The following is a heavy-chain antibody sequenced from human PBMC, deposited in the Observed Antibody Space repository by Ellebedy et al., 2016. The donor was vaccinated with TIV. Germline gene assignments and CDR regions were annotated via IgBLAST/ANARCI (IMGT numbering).Heavy chain of an antibody. D-gene: IGHD3-10*01. CDR2: VNPSGTP. CDR1: GGSFTGYF. J-gene: IGHJ4*02. CDR3: ARARGQYLYGSGSYFTN. Sequence: MPSETLSLTCAVYGGSFTGYFWSWIRQPPGKGLEWIGEVNPSGTPNDHPSLKSRFTISVDTPKKQFYLRLTSVTAADTAVYYCARARGQYLYGSGSYFTNWGQGEMVTVSS. V-gene: IGHV4-34*01.